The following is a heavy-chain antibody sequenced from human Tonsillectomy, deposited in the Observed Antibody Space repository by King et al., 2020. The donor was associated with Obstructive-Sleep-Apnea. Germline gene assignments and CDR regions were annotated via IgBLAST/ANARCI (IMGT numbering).Heavy chain of an antibody. CDR3: ARSDSSGYYFAYYYYYFTMDV. V-gene: IGHV3-30*04. Sequence: VQLVESGGGVVQPGKSLRPSCAASGFTFSSYAMHWVRQAPGKGLEWVAFISNDGSNKYYADSVKGRFTVSRDSSKNTLFLKMNSLRAEDTAVYYCARSDSSGYYFAYYYYYFTMDVWGQGTTVTVSS. J-gene: IGHJ6*02. CDR2: ISNDGSNK. D-gene: IGHD3-22*01. CDR1: GFTFSSYA.